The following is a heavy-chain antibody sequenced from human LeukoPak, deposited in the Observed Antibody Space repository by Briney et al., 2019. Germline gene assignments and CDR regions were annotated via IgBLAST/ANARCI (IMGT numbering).Heavy chain of an antibody. V-gene: IGHV3-15*01. Sequence: GGSLRLSCAASGFTFSNVWMSWVRQAPGKGLEWLGRIISITGGGTSDYPAPVKGRFTISRDDSKNTLYLQMNSLKTEDTAVYYCTTHRGEWVLDYWGQGTLVTVSS. J-gene: IGHJ4*02. CDR3: TTHRGEWVLDY. CDR1: GFTFSNVW. D-gene: IGHD3-16*01. CDR2: IISITGGGTS.